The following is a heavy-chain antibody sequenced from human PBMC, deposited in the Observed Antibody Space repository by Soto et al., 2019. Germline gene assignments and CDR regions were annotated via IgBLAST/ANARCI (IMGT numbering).Heavy chain of an antibody. J-gene: IGHJ3*01. CDR2: VNGDGGST. V-gene: IGHV3-74*01. CDR3: ARETWNTV. D-gene: IGHD1-1*01. Sequence: EVQLVASGGGLVQPGGSLRLACAASVFTFSNYWMHWVRQVPGKGLVWVSRVNGDGGSTFSAYSVTGRFTISRDNAENTALLQMASLRAEDTVVYYCARETWNTVWGQGTMVSVSS. CDR1: VFTFSNYW.